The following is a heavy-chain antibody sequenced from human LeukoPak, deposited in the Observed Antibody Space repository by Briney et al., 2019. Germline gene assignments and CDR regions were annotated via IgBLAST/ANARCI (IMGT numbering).Heavy chain of an antibody. D-gene: IGHD1-26*01. Sequence: PGGSLRLSCAASGFTFSSYWMSWVRQAPRKGLEWVANIKQDGSEKYYVDSVKGRFTISRDNAKNSLYLQMNSLRAEDTAVYYCARDRKSGSYGHWGQGTLVTVSS. V-gene: IGHV3-7*01. CDR2: IKQDGSEK. J-gene: IGHJ4*02. CDR1: GFTFSSYW. CDR3: ARDRKSGSYGH.